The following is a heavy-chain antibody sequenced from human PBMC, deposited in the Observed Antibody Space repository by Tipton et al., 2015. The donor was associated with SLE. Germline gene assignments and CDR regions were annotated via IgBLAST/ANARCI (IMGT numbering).Heavy chain of an antibody. J-gene: IGHJ4*02. Sequence: TLSLTCSVSSYSIYNGFYWSWIRQPPGKGLEWIGEINHSGSTNYNPSLKSRVTISVDTSKNQFSLKLSSVTAADTAVYYCARWHGSGSFFDYWGQGTLVTVSS. CDR2: INHSGST. CDR3: ARWHGSGSFFDY. D-gene: IGHD3-10*01. CDR1: SYSIYNGFY. V-gene: IGHV4-34*01.